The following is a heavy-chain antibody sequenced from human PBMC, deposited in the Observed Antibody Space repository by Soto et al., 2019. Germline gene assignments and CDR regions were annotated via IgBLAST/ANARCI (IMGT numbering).Heavy chain of an antibody. J-gene: IGHJ4*02. Sequence: QVQLVQSGVEVKKPGASVKDSCKAAGYTFTSYGISWLRQAPGQGLEWMGWMSAYNGNTNHAQNLQGRVTVTTDTSTSTAYMELRSLRSDDTAVYYCSREAAAGNLDYWGQGALVTVSS. D-gene: IGHD6-13*01. CDR1: GYTFTSYG. CDR3: SREAAAGNLDY. CDR2: MSAYNGNT. V-gene: IGHV1-18*01.